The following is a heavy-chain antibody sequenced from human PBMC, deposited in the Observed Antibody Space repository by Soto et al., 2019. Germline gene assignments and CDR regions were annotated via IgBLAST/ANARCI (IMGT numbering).Heavy chain of an antibody. CDR3: ARGLIAVAGNHFDY. CDR2: IYSGGST. Sequence: EVQLVESGGGLVQPGGSLRLSCAASGFTVSSNYMSWVRQAPGKGLEWVSVIYSGGSTYYADSVKGRFTISRDNSKNTLYLQMNSLRAEDTAVYYCARGLIAVAGNHFDYWGQGTLVTVSS. CDR1: GFTVSSNY. V-gene: IGHV3-66*01. J-gene: IGHJ4*02. D-gene: IGHD6-19*01.